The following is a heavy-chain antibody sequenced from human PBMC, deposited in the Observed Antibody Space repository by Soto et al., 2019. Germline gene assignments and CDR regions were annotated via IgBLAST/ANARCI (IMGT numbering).Heavy chain of an antibody. V-gene: IGHV4-34*01. CDR3: ARVERGTATTVVDAFDI. Sequence: QVQLQQWDAGLLKPSETLSLTCAVYGGFVTSVSYYWSWIRQPPGKGLEWIGEMSHSGGTHFNPSLKSRVTISVDTSKNQFTLKRSSVTAADTALYYCARVERGTATTVVDAFDIWGPGTMVTVSS. CDR1: GGFVTSVSYY. J-gene: IGHJ3*02. CDR2: MSHSGGT. D-gene: IGHD1-1*01.